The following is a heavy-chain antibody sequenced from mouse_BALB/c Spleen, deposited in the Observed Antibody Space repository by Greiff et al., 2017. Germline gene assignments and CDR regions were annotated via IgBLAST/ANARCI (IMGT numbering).Heavy chain of an antibody. CDR1: GFTFSSFG. D-gene: IGHD1-1*01. CDR2: ISSGSSTI. Sequence: EVQLVESGGGLVQPGGSRKLSCAASGFTFSSFGMHWVRQAPEKGLEWVAYISSGSSTIYYADTVKGRFTISRDNPKNTLFLQMTSLRSEDTAMYYCARQLLRDWYFDVWGAGTTVTVSS. CDR3: ARQLLRDWYFDV. V-gene: IGHV5-17*02. J-gene: IGHJ1*01.